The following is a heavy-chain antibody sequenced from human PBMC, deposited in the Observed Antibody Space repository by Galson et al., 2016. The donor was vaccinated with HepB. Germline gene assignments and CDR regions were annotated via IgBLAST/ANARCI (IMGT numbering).Heavy chain of an antibody. V-gene: IGHV3-21*01. Sequence: SLRLSCAGSGFVFSAYGFSWIRQAPGKGLEWVSSISNAGSYRHYTDSVKGRFTISRDNDKHSLYLQMNSLRAEDTAVYYCARSGGTYSSSSYYFDSWGQGCLVAVSS. J-gene: IGHJ4*02. D-gene: IGHD6-6*01. CDR2: ISNAGSYR. CDR3: ARSGGTYSSSSYYFDS. CDR1: GFVFSAYG.